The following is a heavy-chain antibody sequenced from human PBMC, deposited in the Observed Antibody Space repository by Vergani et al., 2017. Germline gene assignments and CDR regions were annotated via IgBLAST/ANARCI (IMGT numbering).Heavy chain of an antibody. CDR2: IGTAGDT. CDR1: GFTFSSYD. V-gene: IGHV3-13*01. CDR3: ARVGSSSGIDY. D-gene: IGHD3-22*01. Sequence: EVQLVESGGGLVQPGGSLRLSCAASGFTFSSYDMHWVRQATGKGLEWVSAIGTAGDTYYPGSVKGRFTISRENAKNSLYLQMNSLRAGDTAVYYCARVGSSSGIDYWGQGTLVTVSS. J-gene: IGHJ4*02.